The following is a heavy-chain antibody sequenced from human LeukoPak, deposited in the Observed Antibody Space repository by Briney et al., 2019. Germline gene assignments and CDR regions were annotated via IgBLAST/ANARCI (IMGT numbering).Heavy chain of an antibody. D-gene: IGHD3-10*01. CDR3: ARDRLTPMVRRSLDY. CDR2: INHSGST. CDR1: GGSFSGYY. Sequence: PSETLSLTCAVYGGSFSGYYWSWIRQPPGKGLEWIGEINHSGSTNYNPSLKSRVTISVDTSKNQFSLKLSSVTAADTAVYYCARDRLTPMVRRSLDYWGQGTLVTVSS. J-gene: IGHJ4*02. V-gene: IGHV4-34*01.